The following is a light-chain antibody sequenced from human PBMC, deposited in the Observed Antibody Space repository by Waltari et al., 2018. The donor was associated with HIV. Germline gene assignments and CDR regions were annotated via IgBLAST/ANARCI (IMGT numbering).Light chain of an antibody. V-gene: IGLV2-23*02. Sequence: QSALTQPASVSGSPGQSITISCTGTSSNVGSDDLVSWYQQHPGEAPKLIIYEVTKRPSGVTNRFSGCKCGKKACLAIGGIQAEDEADYYCGAGPRSGIRYVFGTGTKVTVL. CDR1: SSNVGSDDL. CDR2: EVT. CDR3: GAGPRSGIRYV. J-gene: IGLJ1*01.